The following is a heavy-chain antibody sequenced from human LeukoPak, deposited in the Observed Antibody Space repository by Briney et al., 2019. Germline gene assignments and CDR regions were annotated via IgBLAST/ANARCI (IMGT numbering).Heavy chain of an antibody. CDR1: GGSFSGYY. CDR2: INHSGST. J-gene: IGHJ4*02. D-gene: IGHD3-22*01. CDR3: ARGGRYYDSSGYYLRQRSFDY. Sequence: PSETLSLTCAVYGGSFSGYYWSWIRQPPGKGLEWIGEINHSGSTNYNPSLKSRVTISVDTSKNQFSLKLSSVTAADPAVYYCARGGRYYDSSGYYLRQRSFDYWGQGTLVTVSS. V-gene: IGHV4-34*01.